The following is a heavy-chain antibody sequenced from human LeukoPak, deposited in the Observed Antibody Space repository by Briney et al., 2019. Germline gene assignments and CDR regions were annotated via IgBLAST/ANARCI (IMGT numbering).Heavy chain of an antibody. CDR2: INPKTGDT. CDR1: GYTFTDYY. D-gene: IGHD4-17*01. Sequence: ASVKVSCKASGYTFTDYYMHWVRQAPGQGLEWMGWINPKTGDTNYAQKFQGRVTMTRDTSISTAYMELSRLRSDDTAVYYCARDHPDYGDSDAFDIWGQGTMVTVSS. V-gene: IGHV1-2*02. J-gene: IGHJ3*02. CDR3: ARDHPDYGDSDAFDI.